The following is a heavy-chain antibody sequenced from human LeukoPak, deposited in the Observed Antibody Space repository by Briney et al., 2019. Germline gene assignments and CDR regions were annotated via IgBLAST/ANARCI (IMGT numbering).Heavy chain of an antibody. CDR2: LYSGGNT. D-gene: IGHD3-10*01. CDR1: GFTVSSNY. CDR3: ARVLTGGSFDI. V-gene: IGHV3-66*01. J-gene: IGHJ3*02. Sequence: GGSLRLSCAASGFTVSSNYMSCVRQAPGTGLEWVSFLYSGGNTYYADSVKGRFTISRDNSKNTLYLQMNTLRAEDTAVYYCARVLTGGSFDIWGQGTMVTVSS.